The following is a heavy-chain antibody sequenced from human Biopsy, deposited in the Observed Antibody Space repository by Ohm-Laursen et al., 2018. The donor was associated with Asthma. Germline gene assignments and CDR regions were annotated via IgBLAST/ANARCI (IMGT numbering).Heavy chain of an antibody. D-gene: IGHD5/OR15-5a*01. CDR1: GFNFDDFT. V-gene: IGHV3-9*01. CDR3: AKPLNTYNFYAYDV. CDR2: TTWNSGSR. J-gene: IGHJ6*02. Sequence: SLRLSCSASGFNFDDFTMHWVRQAPGKGLEWVAATTWNSGSRVYAVSVKGRFTISRDNAQNSLYLHMNGLKPEDTAVYYCAKPLNTYNFYAYDVWGQGTTVVVSS.